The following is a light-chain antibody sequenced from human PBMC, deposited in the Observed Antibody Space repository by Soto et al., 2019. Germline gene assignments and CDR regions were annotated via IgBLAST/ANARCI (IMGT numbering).Light chain of an antibody. V-gene: IGKV3-11*01. Sequence: EIVLTQSPATLSLSPGERATLSCRASQSVSSYLAWYQQKPGQAPRLLIYDASNRATGIPARFSGSGSGTDLTLTISSLQSEDVAVYYCQKYDNWPPYTFGQGTKVGIK. CDR3: QKYDNWPPYT. J-gene: IGKJ2*01. CDR2: DAS. CDR1: QSVSSY.